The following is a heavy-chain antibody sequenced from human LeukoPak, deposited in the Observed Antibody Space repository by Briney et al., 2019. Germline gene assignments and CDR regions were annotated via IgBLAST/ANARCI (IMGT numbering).Heavy chain of an antibody. CDR2: INPSGDST. Sequence: GASVKVSCKASGYTFTSYYMHWVRQAPGQGLEWMGIINPSGDSTSYAQKFQGRVTMTSDTSTSTVYMELSSLRSEDTAVYYCAREDGGSYFAYWGQGTLVTVSS. J-gene: IGHJ4*02. CDR3: AREDGGSYFAY. D-gene: IGHD5-24*01. CDR1: GYTFTSYY. V-gene: IGHV1-46*01.